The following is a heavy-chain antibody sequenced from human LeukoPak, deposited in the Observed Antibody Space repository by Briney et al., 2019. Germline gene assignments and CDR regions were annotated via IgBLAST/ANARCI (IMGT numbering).Heavy chain of an antibody. V-gene: IGHV1-18*01. D-gene: IGHD3-16*02. CDR1: GYIFTSYG. CDR3: ARGFTFGGVIVLNY. CDR2: ISAYNGDT. Sequence: ASVKVSCKASGYIFTSYGISWMRQAPGQGLEWMGWISAYNGDTNYAQKLQGRVTMTTDTSTSTAYMELRSLRSDDTAVYYCARGFTFGGVIVLNYWGQGTLVTVSS. J-gene: IGHJ4*02.